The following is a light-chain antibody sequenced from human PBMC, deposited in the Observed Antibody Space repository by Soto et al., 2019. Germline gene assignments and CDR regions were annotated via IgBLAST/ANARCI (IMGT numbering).Light chain of an antibody. CDR1: SSDVGGYDY. CDR3: SSYTSSSTLV. CDR2: DVS. V-gene: IGLV2-14*01. J-gene: IGLJ2*01. Sequence: QSVLTQPASVSGSPGQSITISCTGTSSDVGGYDYVSWHKQHPGKAPKLMIYDVSNRPSGVSNRFSGSKSGNTASLTISGLQAENEADYYCSSYTSSSTLVFGGGTKLTVL.